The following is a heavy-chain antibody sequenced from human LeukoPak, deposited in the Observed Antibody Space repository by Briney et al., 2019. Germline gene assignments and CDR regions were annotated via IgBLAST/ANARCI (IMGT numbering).Heavy chain of an antibody. CDR2: IYYSGST. J-gene: IGHJ4*02. Sequence: SETLSLTCTVSGGSISSSSYYWGWIRQPPGKGLEWIGSIYYSGSTYYNPSLKSRVTISVDTSKNQFSLKLSSVTAADTAVYYCARAAKLVPFDYWGQGTLVTVSS. V-gene: IGHV4-39*07. CDR1: GGSISSSSYY. CDR3: ARAAKLVPFDY. D-gene: IGHD6-6*01.